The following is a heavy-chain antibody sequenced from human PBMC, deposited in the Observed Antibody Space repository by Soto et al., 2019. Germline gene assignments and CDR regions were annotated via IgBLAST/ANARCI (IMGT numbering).Heavy chain of an antibody. D-gene: IGHD1-26*01. CDR1: GFTFSSYA. J-gene: IGHJ4*02. CDR3: ARRSSGSYYDY. CDR2: ISGSGGST. Sequence: EVQLLESGGGLVQPGGSLRLSCADSGFTFSSYAMRWVRQAPGKGLEWVSAISGSGGSTYYADSVKGRFTISRDNSKNTLYLQMNSLRAEDTAVYYCARRSSGSYYDYWGQGTLVTVSS. V-gene: IGHV3-23*01.